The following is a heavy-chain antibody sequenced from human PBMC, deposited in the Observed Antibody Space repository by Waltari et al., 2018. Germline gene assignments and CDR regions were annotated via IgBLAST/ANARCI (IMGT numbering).Heavy chain of an antibody. CDR1: GGSFSGYY. J-gene: IGHJ6*02. V-gene: IGHV4-34*01. Sequence: QVQLQQWGAGLLKPSETLSLTCAVYGGSFSGYYWSWVRQPPGKGLVGIGEIDHRGSSNYNPSPMSRVTVSVDASKKQFSLKLSSVTAADTAVYYCARGNVGRYFGDSKGSYYGMDVWGQGTTVTVSS. CDR3: ARGNVGRYFGDSKGSYYGMDV. D-gene: IGHD3-10*01. CDR2: IDHRGSS.